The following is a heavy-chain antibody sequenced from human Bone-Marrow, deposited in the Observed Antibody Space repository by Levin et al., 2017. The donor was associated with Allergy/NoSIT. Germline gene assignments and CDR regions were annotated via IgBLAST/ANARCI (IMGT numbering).Heavy chain of an antibody. CDR1: GGSISSSSYY. J-gene: IGHJ6*02. CDR2: IYYSGST. V-gene: IGHV4-39*07. CDR3: AREVAYDGPSDCSGMDV. D-gene: IGHD5-12*01. Sequence: SETLSLTCTVSGGSISSSSYYWGWIRQPPGKGLEWIGTIYYSGSTYYNPSLKSRVTISIDMSKNQFSLKLSSVTAADTAVDYCAREVAYDGPSDCSGMDVWGQGTTVTVSS.